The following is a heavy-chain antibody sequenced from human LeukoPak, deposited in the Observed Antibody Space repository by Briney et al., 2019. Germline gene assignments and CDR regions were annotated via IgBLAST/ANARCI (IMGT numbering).Heavy chain of an antibody. CDR2: ISSASTDI. J-gene: IGHJ4*02. CDR3: ARVCGSGRSGGGCFPDAFDY. CDR1: GFTFSIYT. D-gene: IGHD2-15*01. Sequence: GGSLRLSCAAPGFTFSIYTIIWVRQAPGKGLEWVSSISSASTDIDYADSAKGRFTISRDNAKNSLYLHMNSLRVEDTAVYYCARVCGSGRSGGGCFPDAFDYWGLGTLVTVSS. V-gene: IGHV3-21*04.